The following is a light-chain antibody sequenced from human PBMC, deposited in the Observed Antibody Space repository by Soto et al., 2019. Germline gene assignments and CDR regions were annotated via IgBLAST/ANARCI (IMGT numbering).Light chain of an antibody. Sequence: EIVLTQSPATLSLSPGERATLSCRASQSISSYLAWYQQKPGQAPRLLIYDASNRATGIPARFSGSGSGTDFTLTISSLEPEDFVVYCCQHFGTSPPYTFGQRTKLEI. CDR3: QHFGTSPPYT. CDR2: DAS. V-gene: IGKV3-11*01. J-gene: IGKJ2*01. CDR1: QSISSY.